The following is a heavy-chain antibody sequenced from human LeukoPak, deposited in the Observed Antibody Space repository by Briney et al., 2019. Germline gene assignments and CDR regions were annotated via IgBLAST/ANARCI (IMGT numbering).Heavy chain of an antibody. Sequence: GGSLRLSCAASGFTFSSYAMSWVRQAPGKGLEWVSAISGSGGSTYYADSVKGRFTISRDNAKNSLYLQMNSLRAEDTAVYYCAVLMVRGVIISHEDDYWGQGTLVTVSS. CDR1: GFTFSSYA. J-gene: IGHJ4*02. V-gene: IGHV3-23*01. D-gene: IGHD3-10*01. CDR3: AVLMVRGVIISHEDDY. CDR2: ISGSGGST.